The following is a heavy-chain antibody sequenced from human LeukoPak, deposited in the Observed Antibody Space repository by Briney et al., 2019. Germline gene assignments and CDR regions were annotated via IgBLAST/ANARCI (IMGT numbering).Heavy chain of an antibody. V-gene: IGHV1-2*02. Sequence: GASVKVSCTASGYTFTDYYIHWVRQAPGQGLEWMGWINPKTGSTNYPQKFQGRVTMTRDTSISTANMELSRLRSDDTATYFCARDLDDAFDIWGQATMVTVSS. J-gene: IGHJ3*02. D-gene: IGHD1-1*01. CDR1: GYTFTDYY. CDR3: ARDLDDAFDI. CDR2: INPKTGST.